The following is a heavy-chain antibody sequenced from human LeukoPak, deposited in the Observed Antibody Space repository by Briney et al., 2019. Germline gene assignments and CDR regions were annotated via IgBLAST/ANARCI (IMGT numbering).Heavy chain of an antibody. D-gene: IGHD3-3*01. CDR3: ARYDFILISYFDL. V-gene: IGHV3-53*01. CDR1: GFTVSNNY. J-gene: IGHJ2*01. CDR2: IYSDGTT. Sequence: GGPLRLSCAASGFTVSNNYMSWVRQAPGKKLEWVSDIYSDGTTFYADSVKGRFTISRDNSKNTLYLQMNSLRAEDPAVYHCARYDFILISYFDLWGRGALVTVSS.